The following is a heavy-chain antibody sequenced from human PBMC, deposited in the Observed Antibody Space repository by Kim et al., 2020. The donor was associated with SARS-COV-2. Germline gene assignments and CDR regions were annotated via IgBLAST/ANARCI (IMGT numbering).Heavy chain of an antibody. Sequence: GGSLRLSCAASGFTFSSYAMSWVRQAPGKGLEWVSAISGSGGSTYYADSVKGRFTISRDNSKNTLYLQMNSLRAEDTAVYYCAKSVVVVAATLLAFDIWGQGAMVTVSS. CDR1: GFTFSSYA. D-gene: IGHD2-15*01. CDR2: ISGSGGST. CDR3: AKSVVVVAATLLAFDI. V-gene: IGHV3-23*01. J-gene: IGHJ3*02.